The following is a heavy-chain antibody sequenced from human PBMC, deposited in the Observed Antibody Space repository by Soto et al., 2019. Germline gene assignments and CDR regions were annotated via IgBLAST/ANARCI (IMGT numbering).Heavy chain of an antibody. Sequence: ASVKVSCKASGYTFTASGISWVRQAPGQGLEWMGWTSIYNGHTEYSPKFLGKVVMTTDTSADTAYLELKSLRPDDAALYYCARWDDYGASDQYHFDQWGQGALVTVSA. CDR1: GYTFTASG. J-gene: IGHJ4*02. CDR3: ARWDDYGASDQYHFDQ. D-gene: IGHD4-17*01. V-gene: IGHV1-18*01. CDR2: TSIYNGHT.